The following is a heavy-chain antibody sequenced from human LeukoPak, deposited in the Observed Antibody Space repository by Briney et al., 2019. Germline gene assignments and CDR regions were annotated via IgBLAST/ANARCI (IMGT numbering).Heavy chain of an antibody. J-gene: IGHJ6*03. CDR1: GGSISGYY. CDR2: INHSGST. V-gene: IGHV4-34*01. CDR3: AIVYYDYYYYMDV. Sequence: PSETLSLTCTVSGGSISGYYWNWIRQPPGKGLEWIGEINHSGSTNYNPSLKSRVTISVDTSKNQFSLKLSSVTAADTAVYYCAIVYYDYYYYMDVWGKGTTVTVSS.